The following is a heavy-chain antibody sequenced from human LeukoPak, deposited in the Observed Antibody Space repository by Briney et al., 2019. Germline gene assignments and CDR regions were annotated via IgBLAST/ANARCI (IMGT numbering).Heavy chain of an antibody. V-gene: IGHV1-18*01. D-gene: IGHD3-16*02. CDR3: ATGREEYDYVWGSYRYNWFDP. CDR1: GYTFTSYG. J-gene: IGHJ5*02. CDR2: ISAYNGNT. Sequence: ALVKVSCKTSGYTFTSYGISWVRQAPGQGLEWVGWISAYNGNTNYAQKFQGRVTMTTDTSTSTAYMDLRSLRSDDTAVYYCATGREEYDYVWGSYRYNWFDPWGQGTLVTVSS.